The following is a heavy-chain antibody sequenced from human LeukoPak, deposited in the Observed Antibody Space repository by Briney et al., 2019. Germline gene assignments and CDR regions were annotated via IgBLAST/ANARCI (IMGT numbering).Heavy chain of an antibody. CDR2: INHSGST. CDR3: AREGGYDYVWGSYRANRLGFDY. Sequence: PSETLSLTCAVYGGSFSGYYWSWIRQPPGKGLEWIGEINHSGSTNYNPSLKSRVTISVDTSKNQFSLKLSSVTAADTAVYYCAREGGYDYVWGSYRANRLGFDYWGQGTLVTVSS. V-gene: IGHV4-34*01. CDR1: GGSFSGYY. D-gene: IGHD3-16*02. J-gene: IGHJ4*02.